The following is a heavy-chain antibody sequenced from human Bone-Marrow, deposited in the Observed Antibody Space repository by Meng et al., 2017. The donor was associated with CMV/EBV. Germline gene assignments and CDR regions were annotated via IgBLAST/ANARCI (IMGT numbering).Heavy chain of an antibody. V-gene: IGHV3-43*01. CDR3: ARDPYSSGSTH. J-gene: IGHJ4*02. CDR1: GFTFDDYT. D-gene: IGHD6-19*01. CDR2: ISWDGGST. Sequence: GESLKISCAASGFTFDDYTMHWVRQAPGKGLEWVSLISWDGGSTYYADSVKGRFTISRDNSKNSLYLQMNSLRAGDTAVYYCARDPYSSGSTHWGQGTLVTVSS.